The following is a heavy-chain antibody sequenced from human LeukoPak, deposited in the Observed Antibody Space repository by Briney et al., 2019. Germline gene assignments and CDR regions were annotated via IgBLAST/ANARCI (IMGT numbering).Heavy chain of an antibody. J-gene: IGHJ4*02. V-gene: IGHV3-23*01. CDR2: ISGSGGST. CDR3: ARDPYCSGGSCNDYFDY. Sequence: GGSLRLSCATSGFTFSSYAMSWVRQAPGKGLKWVSAISGSGGSTYYADSVKGRFTISRDNSKNTLYLQINSLIAEDTAVYYCARDPYCSGGSCNDYFDYWGQGTLVTVFS. D-gene: IGHD2-15*01. CDR1: GFTFSSYA.